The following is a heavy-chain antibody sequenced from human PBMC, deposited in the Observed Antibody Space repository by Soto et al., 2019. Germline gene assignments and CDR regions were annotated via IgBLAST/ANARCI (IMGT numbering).Heavy chain of an antibody. CDR1: GFTFSSYG. CDR3: AKGSYSSGCDY. Sequence: QVQLVESGGGVVQPGRSLRLSCAASGFTFSSYGMHWVRQAPGKGLEWVAVISYDGSNKYYADSVKGRFTISRDNSKNTLYLQMNSLRAEDTAVYYCAKGSYSSGCDYWGQGTLVTVSS. D-gene: IGHD6-19*01. J-gene: IGHJ4*02. CDR2: ISYDGSNK. V-gene: IGHV3-30*18.